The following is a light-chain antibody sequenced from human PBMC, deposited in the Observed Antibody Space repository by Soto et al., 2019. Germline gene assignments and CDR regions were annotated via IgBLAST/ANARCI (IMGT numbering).Light chain of an antibody. V-gene: IGKV3-20*01. Sequence: GERATLSCRASQSVSSIFLAWYQQKPGQTPRLLVYGASSRATGIPDRCSGGGSGTDFTLTISRLEPEDFAVYYCQHYGGSLWTFGQGTKVDI. CDR2: GAS. CDR3: QHYGGSLWT. CDR1: QSVSSIF. J-gene: IGKJ1*01.